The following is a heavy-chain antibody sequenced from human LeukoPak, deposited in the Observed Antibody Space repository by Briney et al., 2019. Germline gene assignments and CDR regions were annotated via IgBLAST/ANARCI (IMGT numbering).Heavy chain of an antibody. CDR2: ISGSGGST. D-gene: IGHD2-15*01. V-gene: IGHV3-23*01. CDR1: GFTFSSYA. Sequence: GGSPRLSCAASGFTFSSYAMSWVRQAPGKGLEWVSAISGSGGSTYYADSVKGRFTISRDNSKNTLYLQMNSLRAEDTAVYYCAKGGYCSGGSCYRNLYYFDYWGQGTLVTVSS. CDR3: AKGGYCSGGSCYRNLYYFDY. J-gene: IGHJ4*02.